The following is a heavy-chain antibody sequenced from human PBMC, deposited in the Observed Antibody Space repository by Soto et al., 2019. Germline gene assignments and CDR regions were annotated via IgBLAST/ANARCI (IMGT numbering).Heavy chain of an antibody. CDR1: GGTFSSYA. CDR2: IIPIFGTA. D-gene: IGHD2-15*01. CDR3: ARASSGYCSGGSCYSENY. V-gene: IGHV1-69*13. J-gene: IGHJ4*02. Sequence: SVKVSCKASGGTFSSYAISWVRQAPGQGLEWMGGIIPIFGTANYAQKFQGRVTITADESTSTAYMELSSLRSEDTAVYYCARASSGYCSGGSCYSENYWGQGTLVTVSS.